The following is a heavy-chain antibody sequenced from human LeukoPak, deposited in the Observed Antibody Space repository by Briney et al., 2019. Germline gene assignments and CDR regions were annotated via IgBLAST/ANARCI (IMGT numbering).Heavy chain of an antibody. V-gene: IGHV1-18*04. CDR1: GYTFTSYG. CDR3: ARYTDILTGYSLDY. D-gene: IGHD3-9*01. J-gene: IGHJ4*02. CDR2: ISAYNGNT. Sequence: ASVEVSCKASGYTFTSYGISWVRQAPGQGLEWMGWISAYNGNTNYAQKLQGRVTMTTDTSTSTAYMELRSLRSDDTAVYYCARYTDILTGYSLDYWGQGTLVTVSS.